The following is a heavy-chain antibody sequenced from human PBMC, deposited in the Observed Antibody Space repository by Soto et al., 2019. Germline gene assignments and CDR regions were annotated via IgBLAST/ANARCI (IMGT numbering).Heavy chain of an antibody. CDR1: GDSISRDYY. V-gene: IGHV4-38-2*01. D-gene: IGHD2-2*01. CDR3: ARSSDSFNWFDP. CDR2: AYPSGST. Sequence: SETLSLTCADSGDSISRDYYWAWIRQSPGKGLEWIGSAYPSGSTYYNPSVKSRVTMSLDMAQNQFSLTLTSVTAADTAIYSCARSSDSFNWFDPWGQGTLVTVSS. J-gene: IGHJ5*02.